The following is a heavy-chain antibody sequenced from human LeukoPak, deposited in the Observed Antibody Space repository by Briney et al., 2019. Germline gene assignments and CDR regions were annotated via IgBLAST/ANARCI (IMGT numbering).Heavy chain of an antibody. CDR2: IYYSGST. CDR1: GGSISSGGYY. CDR3: ARRGGMPYSSSWYPFDY. D-gene: IGHD6-13*01. Sequence: SETLSLTCTVSGGSISSGGYYWSWIRQHPGKGLEWIGYIYYSGSTYYNPSLKSRVTISVDTSKNQFSLKLSSVTAADTAVYYCARRGGMPYSSSWYPFDYWGQGTLVTVSS. V-gene: IGHV4-31*03. J-gene: IGHJ4*02.